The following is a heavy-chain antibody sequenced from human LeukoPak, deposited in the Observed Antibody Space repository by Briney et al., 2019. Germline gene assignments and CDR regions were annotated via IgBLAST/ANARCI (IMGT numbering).Heavy chain of an antibody. V-gene: IGHV3-23*01. CDR2: ISGSGDRS. CDR3: AKGGYCSSTTCYWNALDI. CDR1: EFTFTGYV. J-gene: IGHJ3*02. D-gene: IGHD2-2*01. Sequence: GGSLRLSCTASEFTFTGYVMSWVRQAPGRGLEWVSGISGSGDRSYYVDSVKGRFTISRDNSEKTLHLQMNNLRAEDTAVYYCAKGGYCSSTTCYWNALDIWGQGTMVIVSS.